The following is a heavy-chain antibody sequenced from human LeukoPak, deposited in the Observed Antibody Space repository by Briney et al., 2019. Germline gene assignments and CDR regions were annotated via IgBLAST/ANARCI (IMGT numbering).Heavy chain of an antibody. CDR3: ARLYYYDSSGYYPSGGYYFDY. CDR1: GYSFTSYW. J-gene: IGHJ4*02. V-gene: IGHV5-51*01. Sequence: GESLKISCKGSGYSFTSYWIGWVRQMPGKGLEWMGIIYPGDSDTRYSPSFQGQVTISADKSITTAYLQWSSLKASDTAMYYCARLYYYDSSGYYPSGGYYFDYWGQGTLVTVSS. CDR2: IYPGDSDT. D-gene: IGHD3-22*01.